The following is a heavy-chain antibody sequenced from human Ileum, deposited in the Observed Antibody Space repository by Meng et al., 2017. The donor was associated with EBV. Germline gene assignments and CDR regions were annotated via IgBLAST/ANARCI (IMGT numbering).Heavy chain of an antibody. CDR2: IFHIGST. D-gene: IGHD3-9*01. Sequence: QLQESCPRLVKPSGTLSLTCAVSCGSVISNNWWSWVRQPPGKGLEWIGEIFHIGSTNNSPSLKSRVTISVDNSKNQFSLSLTSVTAADTAIYYCAKVSLTGTFYDHWGQGILVTVSS. CDR1: CGSVISNNW. V-gene: IGHV4-4*02. CDR3: AKVSLTGTFYDH. J-gene: IGHJ4*02.